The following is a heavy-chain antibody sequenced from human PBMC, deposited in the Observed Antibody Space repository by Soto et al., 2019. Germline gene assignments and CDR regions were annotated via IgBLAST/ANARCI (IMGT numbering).Heavy chain of an antibody. Sequence: TLSLTCAVYGGSFSGYYWSWIRQPPGKGLEWIGEINHSGSTNYNPSLKSRVTISVDTSKNQFSLKLSSVTAADTAVYYCARSRVITFGGVIVRGYYYYGMDVWGQGTTVTVSS. CDR2: INHSGST. CDR1: GGSFSGYY. J-gene: IGHJ6*02. V-gene: IGHV4-34*01. CDR3: ARSRVITFGGVIVRGYYYYGMDV. D-gene: IGHD3-16*02.